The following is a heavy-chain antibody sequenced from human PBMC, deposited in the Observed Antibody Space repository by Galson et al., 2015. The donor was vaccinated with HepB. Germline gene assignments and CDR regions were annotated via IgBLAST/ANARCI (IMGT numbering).Heavy chain of an antibody. CDR1: GFTFGDYA. CDR2: IRSKAYGGTT. Sequence: SLRLSCAASGFTFGDYAMSWFRQAPGKGLEWVGFIRSKAYGGTTEYAASVKGRFTISRDDSKSIAYLQMNSLKTEDTAVYYRTREPPLWFGEFDAFDIWGQGTMVTVSS. CDR3: TREPPLWFGEFDAFDI. D-gene: IGHD3-10*01. V-gene: IGHV3-49*03. J-gene: IGHJ3*02.